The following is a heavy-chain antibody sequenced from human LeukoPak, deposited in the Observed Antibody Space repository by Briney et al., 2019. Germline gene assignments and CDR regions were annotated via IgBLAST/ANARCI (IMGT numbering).Heavy chain of an antibody. CDR2: VNPNSGNT. CDR1: GYTFTSYD. Sequence: ASVKASCKASGYTFTSYDINWVRQATGQGLEWMGWVNPNSGNTGYAQKFQGRVTMTRNTSISTAYMELNSLRSEDTAVYYCARGRHCSSTTCYYFDYWGQGTLVTVSS. D-gene: IGHD2-2*01. CDR3: ARGRHCSSTTCYYFDY. V-gene: IGHV1-8*01. J-gene: IGHJ4*02.